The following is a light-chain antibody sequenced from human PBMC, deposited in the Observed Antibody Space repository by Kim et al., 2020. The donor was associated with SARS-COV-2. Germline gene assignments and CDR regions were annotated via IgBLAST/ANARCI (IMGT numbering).Light chain of an antibody. CDR2: DVT. Sequence: QSALTQPASVSGSPGQSITISCTGTSSDVGGYELVSYVSWYQQHPGKAPKLMIYDVTNRPSGVSNRFSGSKSGNTASLTISGLQAEDEADYYCSSYTASTLYVFGTGTKVTVL. J-gene: IGLJ1*01. CDR3: SSYTASTLYV. V-gene: IGLV2-14*01. CDR1: SSDVGGYELVSY.